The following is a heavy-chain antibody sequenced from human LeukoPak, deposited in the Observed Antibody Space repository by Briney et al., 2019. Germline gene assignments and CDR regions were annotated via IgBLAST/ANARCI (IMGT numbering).Heavy chain of an antibody. Sequence: GASVKVSRKASGYTFTGYYMHWVRQAPGQGLEWMGWINPNSGGTNYAQKFQGRVTMTRDTSISTAYMELSRLRSDDTAVYYCASALAEMATTSTDYWGQGTLVTVSS. J-gene: IGHJ4*02. CDR2: INPNSGGT. V-gene: IGHV1-2*02. CDR1: GYTFTGYY. CDR3: ASALAEMATTSTDY. D-gene: IGHD5-24*01.